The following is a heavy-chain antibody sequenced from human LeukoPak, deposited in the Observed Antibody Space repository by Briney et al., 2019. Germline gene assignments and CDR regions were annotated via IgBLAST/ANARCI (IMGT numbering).Heavy chain of an antibody. J-gene: IGHJ4*02. Sequence: GGSLRLSCAASGSTFSSYSMNWVRQAPGKGLEWVSYISSSSSTIYYADSVKGRFTISRDNAKNSLYLQMNSLRDEDTAVYYCARVFHDGDSLFGIDYWGQGTLVTVSS. CDR2: ISSSSSTI. D-gene: IGHD2-21*02. CDR1: GSTFSSYS. V-gene: IGHV3-48*02. CDR3: ARVFHDGDSLFGIDY.